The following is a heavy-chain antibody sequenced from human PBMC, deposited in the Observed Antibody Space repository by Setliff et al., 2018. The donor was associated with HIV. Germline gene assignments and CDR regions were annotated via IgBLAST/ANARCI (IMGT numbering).Heavy chain of an antibody. D-gene: IGHD3-22*01. CDR1: GFTVSDNY. Sequence: PGGSLRLSCAISGFTVSDNYMTWVRQTPGEGLEWVSLIYTGGTTYYADSVKGRFTIPRDSSENTLYLQMDSLRVEDTAVYYCAKGSGFYDYWGQGPLVTVSS. CDR2: IYTGGTT. CDR3: AKGSGFYDY. J-gene: IGHJ4*02. V-gene: IGHV3-53*01.